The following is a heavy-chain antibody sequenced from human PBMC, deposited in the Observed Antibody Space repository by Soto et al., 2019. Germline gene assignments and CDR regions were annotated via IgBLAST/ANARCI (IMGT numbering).Heavy chain of an antibody. V-gene: IGHV4-59*08. J-gene: IGHJ4*02. CDR3: ARQSRAQFDY. Sequence: QVQLQESGPGLVKPSETLSLTCTVSGGSISSYYWCWIRQPPGKGLEWIGYIYYSGSTNYNPSLNSRVTITVDTSKNQFSLKLSSVTAADTAVYYCARQSRAQFDYWGQGTLVTVSS. CDR2: IYYSGST. CDR1: GGSISSYY.